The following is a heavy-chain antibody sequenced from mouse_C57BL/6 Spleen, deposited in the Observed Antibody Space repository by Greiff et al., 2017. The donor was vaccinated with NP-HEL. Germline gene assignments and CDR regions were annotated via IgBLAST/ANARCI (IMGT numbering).Heavy chain of an antibody. D-gene: IGHD3-2*02. CDR1: GFTFSSYG. Sequence: EVKLVESGGDLVKPGGSLKLSCAASGFTFSSYGMSWVRQTPDKRLEWVATISSGGSYTYYPDSVKGRFTISRDNAKNTLYLQMSSLKSEDTAMYYCARQLRPYYAMDYWGQGTSVTVSS. V-gene: IGHV5-6*01. CDR2: ISSGGSYT. J-gene: IGHJ4*01. CDR3: ARQLRPYYAMDY.